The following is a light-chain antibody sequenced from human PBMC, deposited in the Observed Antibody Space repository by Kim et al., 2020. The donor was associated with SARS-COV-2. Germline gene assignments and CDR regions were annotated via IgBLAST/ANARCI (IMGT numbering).Light chain of an antibody. CDR3: QVWDSSSDLLV. CDR2: YDS. V-gene: IGLV3-21*04. Sequence: YELTQPPSVSVAPGKTARITCGGNNIGSNSVHWYQQKPGQAPVLVIYYDSDRPSGIPERFSGSNSGNTATLTISRVEAGDEADYYCQVWDSSSDLLVFGGGTKLTVL. CDR1: NIGSNS. J-gene: IGLJ2*01.